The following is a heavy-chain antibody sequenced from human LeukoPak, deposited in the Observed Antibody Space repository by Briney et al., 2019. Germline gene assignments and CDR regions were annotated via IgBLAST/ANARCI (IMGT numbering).Heavy chain of an antibody. CDR1: GGSISSSY. CDR3: ATVGVYSSGGNDF. V-gene: IGHV4-59*08. CDR2: IYYSGDI. J-gene: IGHJ4*02. D-gene: IGHD6-19*01. Sequence: SETLSLSCTVSGGSISSSYSSWIRQPPGKGLEWVGYIYYSGDIKYNPSLKSRVTISVDTYKKQFSLKLSAVTAADTAVYYCATVGVYSSGGNDFWGQGTLVTVSS.